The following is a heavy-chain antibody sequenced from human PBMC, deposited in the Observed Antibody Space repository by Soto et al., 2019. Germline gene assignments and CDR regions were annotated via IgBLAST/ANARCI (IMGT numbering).Heavy chain of an antibody. CDR1: GYTFTSYG. Sequence: GASVKVSCKASGYTFTSYGISWVRQAPGQGLEWMGWISAYNGNTNYAQKLQGRVTMTTDTSTSTAYMELRSLRSDDTAVYYCARDEKRAFNYGGSLHFDFWGQRTLVTVSS. J-gene: IGHJ4*02. V-gene: IGHV1-18*01. CDR3: ARDEKRAFNYGGSLHFDF. CDR2: ISAYNGNT. D-gene: IGHD2-15*01.